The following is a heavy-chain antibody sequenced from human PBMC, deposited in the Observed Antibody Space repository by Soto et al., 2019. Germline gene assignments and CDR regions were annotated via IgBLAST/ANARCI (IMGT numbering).Heavy chain of an antibody. V-gene: IGHV5-51*01. CDR3: ARGISGGTSYPYYYYYGMDV. J-gene: IGHJ6*02. CDR1: GYSFTSYW. CDR2: IYPGDSDT. Sequence: PGESLKISCKGSGYSFTSYWIGWVRQMPGKGLEWMGIIYPGDSDTRYSPSFQGQVTISADKSISTAYLQWSSLKASDTAMCYCARGISGGTSYPYYYYYGMDVWGQGTTVTVSS. D-gene: IGHD2-15*01.